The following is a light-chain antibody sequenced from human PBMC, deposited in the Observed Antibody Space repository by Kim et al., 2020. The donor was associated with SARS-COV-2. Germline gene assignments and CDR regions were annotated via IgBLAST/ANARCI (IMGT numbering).Light chain of an antibody. J-gene: IGLJ2*01. CDR2: YDS. Sequence: PGKTARVSCGGNSIGSTSVHWYQQKSGQAPALVIYYDSDRPSGIPERFSGSNSGNTATLTISRVEAGDEADYYCQVWDSSSDHRVVFGGGTQLTVL. CDR1: SIGSTS. V-gene: IGLV3-21*04. CDR3: QVWDSSSDHRVV.